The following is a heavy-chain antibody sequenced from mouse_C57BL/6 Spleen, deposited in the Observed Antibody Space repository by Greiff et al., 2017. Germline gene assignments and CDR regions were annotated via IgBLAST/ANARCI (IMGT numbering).Heavy chain of an antibody. D-gene: IGHD4-1*01. J-gene: IGHJ2*01. CDR3: ARSTWDGYYFDY. Sequence: VQLVESGAELVKPGASVKISCKASGYAFSSYWMNWVKQRPGKGLEWIGQIYPGDGDTNYNGKFKGKATLTADKSSSTAYMQLSSLTSEDSAVYFCARSTWDGYYFDYWGQGTTLTVSS. CDR2: IYPGDGDT. CDR1: GYAFSSYW. V-gene: IGHV1-80*01.